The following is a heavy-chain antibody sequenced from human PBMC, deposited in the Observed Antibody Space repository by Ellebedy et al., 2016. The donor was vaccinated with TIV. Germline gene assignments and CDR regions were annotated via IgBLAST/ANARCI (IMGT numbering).Heavy chain of an antibody. Sequence: AASVKVSCKASGYTFIRYGISWARQAPGQGLEWMGWISAYNGNTNYAQKLQGRVTMTTDTSTSTAYMELSSLRSEDTAVYYCAKGLGYCSGGSCSDYYYYGMDVWGQGTTVTVSS. J-gene: IGHJ6*02. V-gene: IGHV1-18*04. CDR1: GYTFIRYG. CDR3: AKGLGYCSGGSCSDYYYYGMDV. CDR2: ISAYNGNT. D-gene: IGHD2-15*01.